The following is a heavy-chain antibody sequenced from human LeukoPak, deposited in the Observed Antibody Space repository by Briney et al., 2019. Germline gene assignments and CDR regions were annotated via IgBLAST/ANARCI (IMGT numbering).Heavy chain of an antibody. CDR1: GFTFSSYA. Sequence: GGSLRLSSAASGFTFSSYAMSWVRQAPGKGLEWVSAISGSGGSTYYADSVKGRFTISRDNSKNTLYLQMNSLRAEDTAVYYCAKLGDNYYDSSALGALYYFDYWGQGTLVTVSS. J-gene: IGHJ4*02. V-gene: IGHV3-23*01. CDR2: ISGSGGST. D-gene: IGHD3-22*01. CDR3: AKLGDNYYDSSALGALYYFDY.